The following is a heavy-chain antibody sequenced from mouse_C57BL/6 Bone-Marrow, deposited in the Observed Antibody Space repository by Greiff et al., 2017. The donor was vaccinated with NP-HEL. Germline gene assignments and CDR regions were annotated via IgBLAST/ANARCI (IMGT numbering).Heavy chain of an antibody. CDR3: ARGKYYVPYFDY. V-gene: IGHV1-47*01. D-gene: IGHD1-1*01. CDR2: FHPYNDDT. Sequence: VKLQESGAELVKPGASVKMSCKASGYTFTTYPIEWMKQNHGKSLEWIGNFHPYNDDTKYNEKFKGKATLTAEKSSSTVYLELSRLTSDDSAVYYCARGKYYVPYFDYWGQGTTLTVSS. J-gene: IGHJ2*01. CDR1: GYTFTTYP.